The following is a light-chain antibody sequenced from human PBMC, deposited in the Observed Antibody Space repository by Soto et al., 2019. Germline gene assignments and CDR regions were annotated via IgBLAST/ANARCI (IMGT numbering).Light chain of an antibody. CDR1: QSSSSW. J-gene: IGKJ1*01. CDR3: HQYYPDTRK. CDR2: KAS. Sequence: DIQMTQSPSTLSASVGDRVTITCRASQSSSSWLAWYQQKPGKVPKLLIYKASSLQTEVPSRVSGSGSGTAFTLTISSLQPDDFATYYGHQYYPDTRKFGQGTKVE. V-gene: IGKV1-5*03.